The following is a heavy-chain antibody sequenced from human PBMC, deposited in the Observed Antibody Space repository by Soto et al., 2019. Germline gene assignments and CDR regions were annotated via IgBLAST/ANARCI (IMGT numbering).Heavy chain of an antibody. CDR3: ARSQTKLTSYDY. Sequence: PSETLSLTCTVSGCSISSGGYFWNWILHHPGKGLEWIGYIYYSGGTYYNPSLKSRVTISVDTSKNQFSLKLISVTAADTAVYYLARSQTKLTSYDYRGQGTRVTVAS. J-gene: IGHJ4*02. V-gene: IGHV4-31*03. D-gene: IGHD4-17*01. CDR2: IYYSGGT. CDR1: GCSISSGGYF.